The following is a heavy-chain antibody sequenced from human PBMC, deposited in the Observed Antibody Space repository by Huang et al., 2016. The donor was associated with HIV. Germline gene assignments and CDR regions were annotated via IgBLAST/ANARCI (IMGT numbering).Heavy chain of an antibody. CDR1: GYGFSSYW. CDR3: ARQVDGFRSHFDF. CDR2: SYPRDSET. D-gene: IGHD5-18*01. Sequence: EVLLVQSGAELKEPGESLKISCKASGYGFSSYWIGWVGQKPGKGLEWMGISYPRDSETKYRPSFDGQVTISADKSTRTAYLQWESLKAPDTAIYFCARQVDGFRSHFDFWGQGTLVSVSS. J-gene: IGHJ4*02. V-gene: IGHV5-51*01.